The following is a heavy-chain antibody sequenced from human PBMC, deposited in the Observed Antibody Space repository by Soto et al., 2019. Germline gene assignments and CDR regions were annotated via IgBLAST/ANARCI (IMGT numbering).Heavy chain of an antibody. CDR1: GSTFSNAW. V-gene: IGHV3-15*01. CDR2: IKSKTDGGTT. CDR3: TTGYYTVYYYGMDV. D-gene: IGHD3-22*01. Sequence: GGSLRLSCAASGSTFSNAWMSWVRQAPGKGLEWVGRIKSKTDGGTTDYAAPVKGRFTISRDDSKTTLYLQMNSLKTEATAVYYCTTGYYTVYYYGMDVWGQGTTVTVSS. J-gene: IGHJ6*02.